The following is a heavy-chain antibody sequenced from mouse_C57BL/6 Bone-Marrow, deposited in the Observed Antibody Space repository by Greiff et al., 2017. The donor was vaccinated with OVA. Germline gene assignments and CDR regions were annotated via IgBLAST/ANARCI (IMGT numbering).Heavy chain of an antibody. J-gene: IGHJ1*03. D-gene: IGHD1-1*01. CDR3: ARWAGYYGSSYWYFDV. CDR1: GYTFTDYY. Sequence: EVQLQHSGPELVKPGASVKISCKASGYTFTDYYMNWVKQSHGKSLEWIGDINPNNGGTSYNQKFKGKATLTVDKSSSTAYMALRSLTSEDSAVYYGARWAGYYGSSYWYFDVWGTGTTVTVSS. V-gene: IGHV1-26*01. CDR2: INPNNGGT.